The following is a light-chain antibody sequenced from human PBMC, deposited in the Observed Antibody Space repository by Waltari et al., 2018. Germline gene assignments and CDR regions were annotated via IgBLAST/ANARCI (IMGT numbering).Light chain of an antibody. V-gene: IGKV1-39*01. CDR2: GAS. CDR1: QSISDY. CDR3: QQSYSST. J-gene: IGKJ3*01. Sequence: DIQMTQSPPSLSASVGDRVTITCRASQSISDYLNWYQQKPGKAPKLLIYGASILQSGVPSRFSGSGFVTDFTLTISSLQPEDFATYYCQQSYSSTFGPGTKVDIK.